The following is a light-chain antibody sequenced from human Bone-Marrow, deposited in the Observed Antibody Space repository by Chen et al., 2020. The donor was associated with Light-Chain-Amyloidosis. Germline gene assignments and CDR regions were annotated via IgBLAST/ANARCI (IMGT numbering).Light chain of an antibody. CDR3: CSYAGTPWL. CDR2: EDT. V-gene: IGLV2-23*01. Sequence: QSALTQPASVSGSPGQSITISCTGTVTDVGSYNLVSWCQQYPGKAPKLLIYEDTKRPSGVPHRFSASKSGITASLTISGIQAEDEAVYYCCSYAGTPWLFGGGTYLTVL. CDR1: VTDVGSYNL. J-gene: IGLJ3*02.